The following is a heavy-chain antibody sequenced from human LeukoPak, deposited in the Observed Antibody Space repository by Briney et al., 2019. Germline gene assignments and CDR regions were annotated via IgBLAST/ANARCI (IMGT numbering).Heavy chain of an antibody. Sequence: PSETLSLTCNVSGGSLSCYYWSWTRQPAGKGLEWIGRIYTSGSTDYNPSLKSRVTMSVDTSTNQFSLKLSSVTAADTAVYYCASYDSSGACFDHWGQGTLVTVSS. V-gene: IGHV4-4*07. CDR1: GGSLSCYY. CDR3: ASYDSSGACFDH. D-gene: IGHD3-22*01. CDR2: IYTSGST. J-gene: IGHJ5*02.